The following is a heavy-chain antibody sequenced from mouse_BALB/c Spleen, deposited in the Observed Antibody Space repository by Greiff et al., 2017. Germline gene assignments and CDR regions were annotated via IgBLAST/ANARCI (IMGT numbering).Heavy chain of an antibody. CDR1: GFNIKDTY. CDR3: AERGYGKCPAWFAY. V-gene: IGHV14-3*02. Sequence: EVQLQQSGAELVKPGASVKLSCTASGFNIKDTYMHWVKQRPEQGLEWIGRIDPANGNTKYDPKFQGKATITADTSSNTAYLQLSSLTSEDTAVYYCAERGYGKCPAWFAYWGQGALVTVSA. D-gene: IGHD2-1*01. CDR2: IDPANGNT. J-gene: IGHJ3*01.